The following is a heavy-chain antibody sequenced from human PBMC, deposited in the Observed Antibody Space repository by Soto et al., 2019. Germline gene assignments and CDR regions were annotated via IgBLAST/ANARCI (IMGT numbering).Heavy chain of an antibody. CDR1: GGTFSSYA. V-gene: IGHV1-69*01. J-gene: IGHJ6*02. Sequence: QVQLVQSGAEVKKAGSWVKVSCKASGGTFSSYAMNWVRQAPGQGLEWMGGIIPMFGTADYAQKFQARVTITADESTSTAYMELSSLTSEDTAVYYCARPVLMDTGVRYYYGMDVWGQGTTVTVSS. CDR3: ARPVLMDTGVRYYYGMDV. D-gene: IGHD5-18*01. CDR2: IIPMFGTA.